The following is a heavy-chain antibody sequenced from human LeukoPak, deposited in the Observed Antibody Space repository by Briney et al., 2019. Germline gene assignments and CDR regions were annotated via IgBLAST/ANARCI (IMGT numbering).Heavy chain of an antibody. D-gene: IGHD5-12*01. CDR3: ARMGGYSGYATH. Sequence: SETLSLTCTVSGGSISTYYWSWIRQPPGKGLEWIGYIHYSGTTNYNPSLKNRVTISLDTSKNQFSLNLSSVAAADTAVYYCARMGGYSGYATHWGQGTLVTVSS. CDR1: GGSISTYY. CDR2: IHYSGTT. J-gene: IGHJ4*02. V-gene: IGHV4-59*08.